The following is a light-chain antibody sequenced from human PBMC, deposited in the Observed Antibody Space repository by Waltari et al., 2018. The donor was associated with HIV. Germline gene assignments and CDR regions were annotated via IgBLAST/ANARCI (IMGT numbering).Light chain of an antibody. J-gene: IGKJ5*01. Sequence: DIQMTQFPSSVSASVGDRVTMTCRATQGIANWVAWYQRKPGRAPKRLIHGASILQEGVPSRFSGSGSGTVFTLTINTLHPEDVATYFCQQTNSFPITFGRGTRLDSK. V-gene: IGKV1D-12*01. CDR2: GAS. CDR3: QQTNSFPIT. CDR1: QGIANW.